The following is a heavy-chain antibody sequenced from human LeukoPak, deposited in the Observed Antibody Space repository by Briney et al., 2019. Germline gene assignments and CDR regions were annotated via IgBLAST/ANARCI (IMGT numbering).Heavy chain of an antibody. J-gene: IGHJ3*02. CDR2: INPDGNKK. CDR3: ARVFLRGSNGAFDI. Sequence: GGSLRLSCAVSGLTFSSSWMDWVRQAPGKGLEWVASINPDGNKKYSADSVKGRFTISRDNAENSLYLQMNSLRVEDTAFYYCARVFLRGSNGAFDIWGQGTMVTVSS. CDR1: GLTFSSSW. V-gene: IGHV3-7*01. D-gene: IGHD3-3*01.